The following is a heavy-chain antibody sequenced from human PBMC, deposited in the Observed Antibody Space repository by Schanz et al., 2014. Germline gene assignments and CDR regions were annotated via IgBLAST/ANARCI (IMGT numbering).Heavy chain of an antibody. D-gene: IGHD3-10*01. V-gene: IGHV3-23*01. Sequence: EVQLLESGGGLVEPGGSLRLSCAASGFSFSSYAMSWVRQAPGKGLEWVSAISGSGGSTYYADSVKGRFTISRDNSKNTLYLQMNSLRAEDTAVYYCAKGRFGELSAFDIWSQGTMVTVSS. CDR2: ISGSGGST. CDR3: AKGRFGELSAFDI. J-gene: IGHJ3*02. CDR1: GFSFSSYA.